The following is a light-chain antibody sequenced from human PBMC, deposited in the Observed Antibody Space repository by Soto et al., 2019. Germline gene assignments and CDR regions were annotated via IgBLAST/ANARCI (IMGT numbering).Light chain of an antibody. CDR2: GAS. CDR1: QSIRSN. J-gene: IGKJ5*01. V-gene: IGKV3-15*01. Sequence: EIAMTQSPATLSVSPGERATLSCRASQSIRSNLAWYQQKPGQAPRLLIYGASTRATGIPARFSGSGSGTEFTLTIISLQSEDSAVYYCQQHNDWPPITFGQGTRLEIK. CDR3: QQHNDWPPIT.